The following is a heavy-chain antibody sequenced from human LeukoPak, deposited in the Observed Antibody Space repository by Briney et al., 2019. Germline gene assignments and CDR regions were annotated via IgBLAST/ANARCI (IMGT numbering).Heavy chain of an antibody. D-gene: IGHD6-6*01. CDR1: GFAFSSYG. CDR2: IRYDGSNQ. J-gene: IGHJ4*02. CDR3: TKEARTYSSSSGY. V-gene: IGHV3-30*02. Sequence: PGGSLSLSCAASGFAFSSYGMHWVRPAPGKGLEWVAFIRYDGSNQWYADSVKGRFTISRDNSKNTLCLQMSSLRVEDTALYYCTKEARTYSSSSGYWGQGTLVTVSS.